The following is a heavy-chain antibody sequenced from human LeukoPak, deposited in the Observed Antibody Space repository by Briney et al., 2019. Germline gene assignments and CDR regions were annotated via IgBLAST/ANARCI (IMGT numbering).Heavy chain of an antibody. Sequence: PSQTLSLICAVSGGSISSGGYSWSWIRQPPGKGLEWIGYIYHSGSTYYNPSLKSRVTISVDRSKNQFSLKLSSVTAAATAVYYCARGPGGMDVWGKGTTVTVSS. CDR3: ARGPGGMDV. V-gene: IGHV4-30-2*01. J-gene: IGHJ6*04. CDR1: GGSISSGGYS. CDR2: IYHSGST.